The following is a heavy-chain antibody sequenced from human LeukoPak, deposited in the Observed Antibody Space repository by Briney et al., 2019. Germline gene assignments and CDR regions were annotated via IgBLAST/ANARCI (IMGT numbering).Heavy chain of an antibody. Sequence: SETLSLTCAVSGGSISSSNWWSWVRQPPGKGLEWIGEIYHSGSTNYNPSLKSRVTISVDKSKNQFSLKLSSVTAADTAVYYCARVRADPYSSSWYVDYWGQGTLVTVSS. CDR2: IYHSGST. CDR3: ARVRADPYSSSWYVDY. V-gene: IGHV4-4*02. J-gene: IGHJ4*02. CDR1: GGSISSSNW. D-gene: IGHD6-13*01.